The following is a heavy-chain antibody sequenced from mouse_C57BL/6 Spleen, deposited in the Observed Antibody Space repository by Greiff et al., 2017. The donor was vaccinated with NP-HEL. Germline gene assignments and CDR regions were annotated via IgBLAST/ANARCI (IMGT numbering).Heavy chain of an antibody. Sequence: QVQLQQPGAELVRPGSSVKLSCKASGYTFTSYWMDWVKQRPGQGLEWIGNIYPSDSETHYNQKFKDKATLTVDKSSSTAYMQLSSLTSEDSAVYYCARTGSPYFDYWGQGTTLTVSS. V-gene: IGHV1-61*01. D-gene: IGHD2-2*01. J-gene: IGHJ2*01. CDR1: GYTFTSYW. CDR2: IYPSDSET. CDR3: ARTGSPYFDY.